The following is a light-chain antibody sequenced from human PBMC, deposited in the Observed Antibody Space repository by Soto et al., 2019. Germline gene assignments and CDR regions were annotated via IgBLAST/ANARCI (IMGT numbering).Light chain of an antibody. CDR2: GNS. V-gene: IGLV1-40*01. CDR3: QSYDSSLSVLYV. J-gene: IGLJ1*01. Sequence: QSVLTQPPSVSGAPGQRVTISCTGSSSNIGAGYDVHWYQQLPGTAPKLLIYGNSNRPSGVPDRFSGSKSGTSASLAFTGLQAEDEADYYCQSYDSSLSVLYVFGTGTKVTVL. CDR1: SSNIGAGYD.